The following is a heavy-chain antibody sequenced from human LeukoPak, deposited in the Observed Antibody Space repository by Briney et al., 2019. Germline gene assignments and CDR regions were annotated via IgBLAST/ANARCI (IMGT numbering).Heavy chain of an antibody. CDR1: GGSMRKYY. V-gene: IGHV4-4*07. CDR2: IYDRGNT. CDR3: ARDPLRVIGWYFDF. D-gene: IGHD2-21*01. J-gene: IGHJ2*01. Sequence: SETLSLTCTVSGGSMRKYYWSWIRQSAGKGLEWIGRIYDRGNTNYNPSLKSRVTMSVDTSKNQFSLKLNSVTAADTAVYYCARDPLRVIGWYFDFWGRGTLVTVSS.